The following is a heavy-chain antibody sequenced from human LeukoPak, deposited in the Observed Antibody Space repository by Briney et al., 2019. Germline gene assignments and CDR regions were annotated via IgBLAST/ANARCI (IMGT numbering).Heavy chain of an antibody. V-gene: IGHV3-74*01. CDR2: IIRDGRET. J-gene: IGHJ4*02. D-gene: IGHD6-13*01. CDR1: GFTSTSYW. Sequence: GSLRLSCAASGFTSTSYWLHWVGQAPGRELVWVSRIIRDGRETTYTDFVKGRLTISTDNAKNTLYLQMNSLRAEDTAVYYCARVPLAAPGMGIDYWGQGTLVTVSS. CDR3: ARVPLAAPGMGIDY.